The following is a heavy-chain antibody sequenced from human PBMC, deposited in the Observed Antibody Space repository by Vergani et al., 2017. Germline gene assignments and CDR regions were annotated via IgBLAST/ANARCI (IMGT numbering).Heavy chain of an antibody. CDR2: IKQDGSEK. V-gene: IGHV3-7*01. CDR3: ARAHLPYDFWSGYYREDAFDI. D-gene: IGHD3-3*01. J-gene: IGHJ3*02. Sequence: EVQLVESGGGLVQPGGSLRLSCAASGFTFSSYWMSWVRQAPGKGLEWVANIKQDGSEKYYVDSVKGRFTISRDNAKNSLYLQMNSLRAEDTAVYYCARAHLPYDFWSGYYREDAFDIWGQGTMVTVSS. CDR1: GFTFSSYW.